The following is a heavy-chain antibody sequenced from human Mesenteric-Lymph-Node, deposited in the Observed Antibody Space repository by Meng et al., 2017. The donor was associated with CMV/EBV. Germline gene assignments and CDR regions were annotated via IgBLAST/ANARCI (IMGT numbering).Heavy chain of an antibody. D-gene: IGHD2-2*01. CDR1: GGTFSSYA. V-gene: IGHV1-69*01. Sequence: GGTFSSYASSWVRQAPGEGRECMVEIIPIFGTANYAQKFQGRVKITADESTSTAYMELSSLRSEDTAVYYCARDGEDCSSTSCSFDYWGQGTLVTVSS. J-gene: IGHJ4*02. CDR3: ARDGEDCSSTSCSFDY. CDR2: IIPIFGTA.